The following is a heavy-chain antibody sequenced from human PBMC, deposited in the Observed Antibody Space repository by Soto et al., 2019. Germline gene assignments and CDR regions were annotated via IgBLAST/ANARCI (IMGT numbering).Heavy chain of an antibody. D-gene: IGHD6-6*01. J-gene: IGHJ6*02. Sequence: QLQLVQSGAEVKKPGSSVKVSCKASGGTFTNHAISWVRQAPGQGLEWMGGIIPFFGTTNYAQKLQVRVTLTADESRSTAYRELTSLGYGDTAVYYWAGPSFSSSWGGYYFGMDVWGQGTTVTVSS. CDR1: GGTFTNHA. V-gene: IGHV1-69*01. CDR3: AGPSFSSSWGGYYFGMDV. CDR2: IIPFFGTT.